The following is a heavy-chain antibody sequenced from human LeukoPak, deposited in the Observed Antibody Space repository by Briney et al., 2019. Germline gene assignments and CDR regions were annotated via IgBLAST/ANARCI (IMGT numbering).Heavy chain of an antibody. CDR3: ARDPNSGYEYYYYGMDV. D-gene: IGHD5-12*01. V-gene: IGHV1-18*01. CDR2: ISAYNGNT. CDR1: GYTFTSYG. J-gene: IGHJ6*02. Sequence: ASAKVSCKASGYTFTSYGISWVRQAPGQGLEWMGWISAYNGNTNYAQKLQGRVTMTTDTSTSTAYMELRSLRSDDTAVYYCARDPNSGYEYYYYGMDVWGQGTTVTVSS.